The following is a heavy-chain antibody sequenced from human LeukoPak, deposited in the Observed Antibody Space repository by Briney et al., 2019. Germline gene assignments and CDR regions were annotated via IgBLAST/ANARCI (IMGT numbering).Heavy chain of an antibody. Sequence: SETLSLTCSVSGGSVTYYYWNWIRQTPEKGLEWIAYIYHSGLTRYNPSLKSRVTISMDTSKNQISLKVASVTAADTGFYYCARTYDSTAYHFWGHGTQVTVSS. J-gene: IGHJ4*01. V-gene: IGHV4-59*08. CDR1: GGSVTYYY. CDR3: ARTYDSTAYHF. D-gene: IGHD3-22*01. CDR2: IYHSGLT.